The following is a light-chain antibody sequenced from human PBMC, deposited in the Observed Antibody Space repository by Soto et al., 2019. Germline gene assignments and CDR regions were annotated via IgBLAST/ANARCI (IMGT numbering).Light chain of an antibody. J-gene: IGKJ2*01. Sequence: EIVMTQSPATLSVSPGERATLSCRASQSVSSNLDWYQQRPGQAPRLLIYGASTRATGIPARLSGSGSGTEFTLTISSRQSEDFAVYYCQQHNNWPFTFGHGTKLESK. CDR2: GAS. CDR1: QSVSSN. CDR3: QQHNNWPFT. V-gene: IGKV3-15*01.